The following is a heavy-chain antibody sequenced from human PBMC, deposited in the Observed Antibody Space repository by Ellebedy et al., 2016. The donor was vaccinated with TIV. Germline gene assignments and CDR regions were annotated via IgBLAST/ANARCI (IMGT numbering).Heavy chain of an antibody. Sequence: SLKISXAASGFTFDDYAMHWVRQAPGKGLEWVSGISWNSGSIGYADSVKGRFTISRDNAKNSLYLQMNSLRAEDTALYYCAKESWGGLGFDYWGQGTLVTVSS. D-gene: IGHD3-16*01. CDR1: GFTFDDYA. CDR2: ISWNSGSI. J-gene: IGHJ4*02. V-gene: IGHV3-9*01. CDR3: AKESWGGLGFDY.